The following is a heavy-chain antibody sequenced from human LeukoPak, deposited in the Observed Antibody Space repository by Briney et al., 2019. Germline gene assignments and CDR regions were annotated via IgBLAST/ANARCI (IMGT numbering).Heavy chain of an antibody. CDR3: ARNPKVGGYGGLYFDY. Sequence: PGRSLRLSCAASGFTVSSNYMSWVRQAPGKGLEWVSVIYSGGSTYYADSVKGRFTISRDNSKNTLYLQMNSLRAEDTAGYYCARNPKVGGYGGLYFDYWGQGTLVTVSS. CDR1: GFTVSSNY. V-gene: IGHV3-53*01. J-gene: IGHJ4*02. D-gene: IGHD5-12*01. CDR2: IYSGGST.